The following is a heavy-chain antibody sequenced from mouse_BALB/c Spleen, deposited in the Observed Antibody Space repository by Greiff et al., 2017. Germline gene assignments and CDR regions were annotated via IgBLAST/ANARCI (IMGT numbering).Heavy chain of an antibody. CDR3: AMYGNYGAMDY. J-gene: IGHJ4*01. Sequence: VQLKESGPGLVKPSQSLSLTCSVTGYSITSGYYWNWIRQFPGNKLEWMGYISYDGSNNYNPSLKNRISITRDTSKNQFFLKLNSVTTEDTATYYCAMYGNYGAMDYWGQGTSVTVSS. V-gene: IGHV3-6*02. D-gene: IGHD2-10*02. CDR1: GYSITSGYY. CDR2: ISYDGSN.